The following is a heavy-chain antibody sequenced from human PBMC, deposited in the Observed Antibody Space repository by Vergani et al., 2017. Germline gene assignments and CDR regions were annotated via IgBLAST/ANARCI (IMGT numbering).Heavy chain of an antibody. Sequence: QVQLQESGPGLVKPSGTLSLTCAVSGGSISSSNWWSWVRQPPGKGLEWIGEIYHSGSTNYNPSLKSRVTISVDKSKNQFSLKLSSVTAADTAVYYCAIGYDILTGYPYYYYYYMDVWGKGTTVTVSS. D-gene: IGHD3-9*01. CDR3: AIGYDILTGYPYYYYYYMDV. V-gene: IGHV4-4*02. CDR2: IYHSGST. J-gene: IGHJ6*03. CDR1: GGSISSSNW.